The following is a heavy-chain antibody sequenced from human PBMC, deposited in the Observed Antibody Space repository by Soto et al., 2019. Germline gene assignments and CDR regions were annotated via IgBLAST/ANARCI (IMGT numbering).Heavy chain of an antibody. V-gene: IGHV1-46*01. CDR1: GYTFTSYY. J-gene: IGHJ4*02. CDR3: AREGGTVTTTLDY. Sequence: ASVKVSCKASGYTFTSYYMHWVRQATGQGLEWMGIINPSGGTTSYAQKFQGRVTMTRDTSTSTVYMELSSLRSEDTAVYYCAREGGTVTTTLDYWGQGTLVTVS. CDR2: INPSGGTT. D-gene: IGHD4-4*01.